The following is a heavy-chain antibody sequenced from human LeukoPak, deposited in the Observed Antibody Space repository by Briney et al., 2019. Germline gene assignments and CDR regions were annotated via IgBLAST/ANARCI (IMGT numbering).Heavy chain of an antibody. CDR3: ARQGDVGSYPFDL. CDR2: LSYTGTT. V-gene: IGHV4-39*07. CDR1: RGSINSFY. J-gene: IGHJ4*02. D-gene: IGHD1-26*01. Sequence: SGTLSLTCTVSRGSINSFYWGWIRQPPGKGLEWIGSLSYTGTTYFNPSLESRLTLSVDTSRIHFSLKLNSVTAADTAVYYCARQGDVGSYPFDLWGQGTLVIVSS.